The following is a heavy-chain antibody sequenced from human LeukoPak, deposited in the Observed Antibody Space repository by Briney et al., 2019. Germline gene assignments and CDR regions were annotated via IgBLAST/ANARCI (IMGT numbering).Heavy chain of an antibody. Sequence: GGSLRLSCSASGFTFSSYSMNWVRQAPGTGLEWVSYISSSSSTIYYADSVKGRFTIFRDNAKNSLYLQMNNLRAEDTAMYYCATDNHYSDSGTYYYYFDSWGQGTLVTVSS. D-gene: IGHD3-22*01. CDR1: GFTFSSYS. CDR3: ATDNHYSDSGTYYYYFDS. J-gene: IGHJ4*02. CDR2: ISSSSSTI. V-gene: IGHV3-48*04.